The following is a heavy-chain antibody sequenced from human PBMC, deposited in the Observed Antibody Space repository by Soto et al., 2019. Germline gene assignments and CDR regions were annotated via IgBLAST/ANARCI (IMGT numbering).Heavy chain of an antibody. J-gene: IGHJ6*02. CDR1: GGTFSSYA. CDR2: IIPIFGTA. V-gene: IGHV1-69*01. Sequence: QVQLVQSGAEVKKPGSSVKVSCKASGGTFSSYAISWVRQAPGQGLAWMGGIIPIFGTANYAQKFQGRVTITADESTSTAYMELSSLRSEDTAVYYCARPPTDTAMAPYGMDVWGQGTTVTVSS. CDR3: ARPPTDTAMAPYGMDV. D-gene: IGHD5-18*01.